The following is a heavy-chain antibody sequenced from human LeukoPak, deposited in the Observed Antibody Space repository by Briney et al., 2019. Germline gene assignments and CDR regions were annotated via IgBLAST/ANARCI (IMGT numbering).Heavy chain of an antibody. CDR1: GFTFSSYE. D-gene: IGHD3-10*01. J-gene: IGHJ4*02. CDR2: ISSSGSTI. V-gene: IGHV3-48*03. CDR3: ASEVSGSTDY. Sequence: GGSLRLSCAASGFTFSSYEMNWVRQAPGKGLEWVSYISSSGSTIYYADSVKGRFTISRDNAKNSLYLQMNSLRAEDTALYYCASEVSGSTDYWGQGTLVTVSS.